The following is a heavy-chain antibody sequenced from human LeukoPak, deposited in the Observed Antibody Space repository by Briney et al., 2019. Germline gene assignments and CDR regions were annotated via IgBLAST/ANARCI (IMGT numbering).Heavy chain of an antibody. J-gene: IGHJ6*02. CDR2: ISAYNGNT. CDR1: VYTFTSYG. D-gene: IGHD3-10*01. V-gene: IGHV1-18*01. Sequence: ASVKVSCKASVYTFTSYGISWVRQAPGQGLEWMGWISAYNGNTNYAQKLQGRVTMTTDTSTSTAYMELRSLRSDDTAVYYCARVTMVRGVTAYYYYGMDVWGQGTTVTVSS. CDR3: ARVTMVRGVTAYYYYGMDV.